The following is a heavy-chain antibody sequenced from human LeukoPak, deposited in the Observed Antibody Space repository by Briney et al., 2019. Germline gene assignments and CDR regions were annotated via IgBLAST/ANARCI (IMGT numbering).Heavy chain of an antibody. CDR2: ISSGSTI. Sequence: GGSLRLSCAASGFTFSSYEMNWVRQAPGKGLEWVSYISSGSTIYYADSVKGRFTISRDNAKNSLYLQMNSLRAEDTAVYYCAKGYYDSSGYYRGYFDYWGQGTLVTVSS. CDR3: AKGYYDSSGYYRGYFDY. D-gene: IGHD3-22*01. V-gene: IGHV3-48*03. CDR1: GFTFSSYE. J-gene: IGHJ4*02.